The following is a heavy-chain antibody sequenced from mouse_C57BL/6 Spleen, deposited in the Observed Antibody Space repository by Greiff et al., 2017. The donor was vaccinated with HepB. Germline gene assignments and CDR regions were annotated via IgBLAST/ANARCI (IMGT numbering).Heavy chain of an antibody. V-gene: IGHV3-6*01. CDR2: ISYDGSN. CDR1: GYSITSGYY. J-gene: IGHJ2*01. Sequence: DVKLQESGPGLVKPSQSLSLTCSVTGYSITSGYYWNWIRQFPGNKLEWMGYISYDGSNNYNPSLKNRISITRDTSKNQFFLKLNSVTTEDTATYYCARDRNSNWYYFDYWGQGTTLTVSS. D-gene: IGHD2-5*01. CDR3: ARDRNSNWYYFDY.